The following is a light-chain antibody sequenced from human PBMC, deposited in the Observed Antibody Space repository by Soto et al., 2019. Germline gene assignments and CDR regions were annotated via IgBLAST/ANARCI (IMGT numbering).Light chain of an antibody. CDR2: EGS. Sequence: QSALTQPASVSGSPGQSITISCTGTSSDVGRYNLVSWYQQHPGKAPKLMIYEGSKRPSGVSNRFSGSKSGNTASLTISGLQAEDEADYYCCSYAGPGTYVFGTGTKLTVL. CDR1: SSDVGRYNL. CDR3: CSYAGPGTYV. V-gene: IGLV2-23*01. J-gene: IGLJ1*01.